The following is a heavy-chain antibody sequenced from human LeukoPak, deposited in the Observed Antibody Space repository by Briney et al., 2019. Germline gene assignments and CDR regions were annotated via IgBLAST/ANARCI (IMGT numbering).Heavy chain of an antibody. CDR2: IYTSGST. CDR3: ARHAGYSYGIDY. Sequence: SETLSLTCTVSGGSISSYYWSWIRQPPGKGLEWIGYIYTSGSTNYNPSLKSRVAISVDTSKNQFSLKLSSVTAADTAVYYCARHAGYSYGIDYWGQGTLVIVSS. J-gene: IGHJ4*02. D-gene: IGHD5-18*01. CDR1: GGSISSYY. V-gene: IGHV4-4*09.